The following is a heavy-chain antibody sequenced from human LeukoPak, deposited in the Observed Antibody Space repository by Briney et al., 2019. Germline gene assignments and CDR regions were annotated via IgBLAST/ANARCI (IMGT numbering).Heavy chain of an antibody. CDR1: GFTFSSYA. CDR2: ISYDGSNK. J-gene: IGHJ5*02. V-gene: IGHV3-30*04. Sequence: GGSLRLSCAASGFTFSSYAMHWVRQAPGKGLEWVAVISYDGSNKYYADSVKGRFTISRDNSKNTLYLQMNSLRAEDTAVYYCARGPWFDPWGQGTLVTVSS. CDR3: ARGPWFDP.